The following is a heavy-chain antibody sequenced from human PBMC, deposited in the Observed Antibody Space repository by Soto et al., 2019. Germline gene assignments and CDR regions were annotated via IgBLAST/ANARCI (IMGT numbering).Heavy chain of an antibody. Sequence: QVQLVQSGAEVKKPGSSVKVSCKASGGTFSSYAISWVRQAPGQGLEWMGGIIPIFGTANYAQKLQGRVTITADESTSTAYMELSSLRSEDTAVYYCARDQYSGYDMLSGYSSGWYGYWGQGTLVTVSS. D-gene: IGHD6-19*01. CDR2: IIPIFGTA. J-gene: IGHJ4*02. CDR1: GGTFSSYA. V-gene: IGHV1-69*01. CDR3: ARDQYSGYDMLSGYSSGWYGY.